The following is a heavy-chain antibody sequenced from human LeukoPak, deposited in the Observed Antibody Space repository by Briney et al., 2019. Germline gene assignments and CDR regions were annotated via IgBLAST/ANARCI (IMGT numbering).Heavy chain of an antibody. CDR3: ARDLIITMVRGGGYYYYGMDV. CDR2: ISGSGDNT. Sequence: GGSLRLSCAASGFTFSSYAMRWVRQAPGKGLEWVSGISGSGDNTYYGDSVKGRFTISRDNSKNTLYLQMNSLRAEDTAVYYCARDLIITMVRGGGYYYYGMDVWGQGTTVTVSS. V-gene: IGHV3-23*01. D-gene: IGHD3-10*01. CDR1: GFTFSSYA. J-gene: IGHJ6*02.